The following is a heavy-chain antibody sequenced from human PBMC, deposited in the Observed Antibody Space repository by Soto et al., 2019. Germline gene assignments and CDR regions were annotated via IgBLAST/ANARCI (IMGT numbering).Heavy chain of an antibody. J-gene: IGHJ4*02. CDR2: ISSNGSNK. D-gene: IGHD2-2*01. CDR1: GLPFSSYC. V-gene: IGHV3-30*18. CDR3: AKDTADIVVVPVGMLDY. Sequence: PGGSLRPSCAAYGLPFSSYCMHWVRQAPGKGLGWVAVISSNGSNKYYADSVEGRLTISRDNSTHPLYLQMYSLRAAHPAVFFCAKDTADIVVVPVGMLDYWGQGTLVTVSS.